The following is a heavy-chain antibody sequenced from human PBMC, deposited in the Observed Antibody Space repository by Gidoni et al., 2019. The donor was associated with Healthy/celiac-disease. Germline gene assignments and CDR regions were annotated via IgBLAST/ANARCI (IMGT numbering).Heavy chain of an antibody. D-gene: IGHD6-19*01. CDR3: AKDQGDSSGWYTPQYFQH. V-gene: IGHV3-23*01. Sequence: EVQLLESGGGLVQPGGSLGLPWAAAAFTFSSYAMRWVRQAPGKGLEWVSAISGSGGSTYYADAVKGRFTISRDNSKNTLYLQMNSLRAEDTAVYYCAKDQGDSSGWYTPQYFQHWGQGTLVTVSS. CDR1: AFTFSSYA. CDR2: ISGSGGST. J-gene: IGHJ1*01.